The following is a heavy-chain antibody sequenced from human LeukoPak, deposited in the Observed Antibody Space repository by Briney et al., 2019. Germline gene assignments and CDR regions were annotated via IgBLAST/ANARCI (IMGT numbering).Heavy chain of an antibody. V-gene: IGHV3-30*18. J-gene: IGHJ3*02. D-gene: IGHD6-13*01. CDR2: ISYDGSNK. CDR1: GFTFSSYG. Sequence: GRSLRLSCAASGFTFSSYGMHWVRQAPGKGLEWVAVISYDGSNKYYAKNTLYLQMNSLRAEDTAAYYCAKEGGSSWAPDAFDIWGQGTMVTVSS. CDR3: AKEGGSSWAPDAFDI.